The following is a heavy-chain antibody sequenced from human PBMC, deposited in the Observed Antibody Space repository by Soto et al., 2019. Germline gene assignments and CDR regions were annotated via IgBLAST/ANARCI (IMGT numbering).Heavy chain of an antibody. D-gene: IGHD3-10*01. CDR3: AKFGDYYGSGSYAFDI. CDR2: ISYDGSNK. J-gene: IGHJ3*02. Sequence: GGSLRLSCAASGFTFSSYGMHWVRQAPGKGLEWVAGISYDGSNKYYADSVKGRFTISRDNSKNTLYLQMNSLRAEDTAVYYCAKFGDYYGSGSYAFDIWGQGTMVTVSS. V-gene: IGHV3-30*18. CDR1: GFTFSSYG.